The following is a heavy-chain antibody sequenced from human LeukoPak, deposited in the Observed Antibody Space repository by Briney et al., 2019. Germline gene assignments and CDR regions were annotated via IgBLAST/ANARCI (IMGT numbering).Heavy chain of an antibody. CDR3: ARDMSTAVTPISYAFDV. CDR1: ENTFTNYY. J-gene: IGHJ3*01. D-gene: IGHD4-23*01. CDR2: INPNGGRT. Sequence: ASVKVSCKASENTFTNYYMHWVRQAPGQGLEWLGIINPNGGRTAYAQNFQGRVSMTRDTSTTTVYMELSSLRSDYTAVYYCARDMSTAVTPISYAFDVWGQGTMVTVSS. V-gene: IGHV1-46*01.